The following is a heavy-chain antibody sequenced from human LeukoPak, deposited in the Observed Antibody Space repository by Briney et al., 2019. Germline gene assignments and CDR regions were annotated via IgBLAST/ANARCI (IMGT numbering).Heavy chain of an antibody. CDR3: ASADHPSYYDSSGYIFDY. J-gene: IGHJ4*02. D-gene: IGHD3-22*01. V-gene: IGHV3-23*01. Sequence: GGSLRLSCAASGFTFSSYPMSWVRQAPGKGLEWVSAISGSGGSTYYADSVKGRFTISRDNSKNTLYLQMNSLRAEDTAVYYCASADHPSYYDSSGYIFDYWGQGTLVTVSS. CDR2: ISGSGGST. CDR1: GFTFSSYP.